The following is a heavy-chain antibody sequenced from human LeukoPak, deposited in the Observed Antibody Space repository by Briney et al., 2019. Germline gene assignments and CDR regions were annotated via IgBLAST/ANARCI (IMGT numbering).Heavy chain of an antibody. J-gene: IGHJ3*02. D-gene: IGHD1-7*01. CDR3: ARQLRRRGGAFDI. CDR2: INHGGST. CDR1: GGSFSGYY. Sequence: NPSETLSLTCAAYGGSFSGYYWSWIRQPPGKGLEWVGEINHGGSTNYNPSLKSRVTISVDTSKNQFSLKLSSVTAADTAVYYCARQLRRRGGAFDIWGQGTMVTVSS. V-gene: IGHV4-34*01.